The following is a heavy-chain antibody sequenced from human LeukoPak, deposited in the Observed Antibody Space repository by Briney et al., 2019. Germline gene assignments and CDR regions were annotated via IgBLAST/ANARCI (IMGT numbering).Heavy chain of an antibody. CDR1: GYTFTSYG. CDR3: AREPPGELDY. V-gene: IGHV1-18*04. Sequence: ASVKVSCKASGYTFTSYGMNWVRQAPGQGLEWMGGISTYNDKTNYAQKLQGRVTMTTDTSTSTAYMELRSLRSDDTAVYYCAREPPGELDYWGQGTLVTVSS. CDR2: ISTYNDKT. D-gene: IGHD7-27*01. J-gene: IGHJ4*02.